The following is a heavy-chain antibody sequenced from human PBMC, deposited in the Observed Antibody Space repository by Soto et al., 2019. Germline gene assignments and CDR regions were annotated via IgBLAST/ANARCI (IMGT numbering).Heavy chain of an antibody. V-gene: IGHV4-30-4*01. Sequence: LSLTCTVSGASINSGDYYWSWIRQPPGKGLEWIGYIYYSGSIYHNPSLKSRVIISVDMPKNQFSLKLSSVTAADTAVYYCATVPTYYYDGSGYANAFDVWGQGTMVTVSS. D-gene: IGHD3-22*01. CDR3: ATVPTYYYDGSGYANAFDV. CDR2: IYYSGSI. CDR1: GASINSGDYY. J-gene: IGHJ3*01.